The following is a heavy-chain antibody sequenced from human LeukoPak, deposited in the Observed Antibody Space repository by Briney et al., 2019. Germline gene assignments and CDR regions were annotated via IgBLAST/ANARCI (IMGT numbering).Heavy chain of an antibody. CDR2: IKQDGSEK. CDR3: ARGSYQLLW. CDR1: GFTFSSYW. J-gene: IGHJ4*02. V-gene: IGHV3-7*01. Sequence: GGSLRLSCAASGFTFSSYWMTWVRQAPGKGLEWVAHIKQDGSEKYYVDSVKGRFTISRENAKNSLYLQMNSLRAEDTAVYYCARGSYQLLWGGQGTLVTVSS. D-gene: IGHD2-2*01.